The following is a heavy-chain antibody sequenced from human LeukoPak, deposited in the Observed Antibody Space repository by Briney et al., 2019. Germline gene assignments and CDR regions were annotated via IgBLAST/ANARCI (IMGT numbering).Heavy chain of an antibody. CDR3: ARASIVVVTKKGAFDI. V-gene: IGHV1-46*01. Sequence: ASVKVSCKVSGYAFTDYYMHWVQQAPGQGLEWMGIINPSGGSTSYAQKFRGRVTMTRDTSTSTVYMELSSLRSEDTAVYYCARASIVVVTKKGAFDIWGQGTMVTVSS. CDR1: GYAFTDYY. CDR2: INPSGGST. J-gene: IGHJ3*02. D-gene: IGHD3-22*01.